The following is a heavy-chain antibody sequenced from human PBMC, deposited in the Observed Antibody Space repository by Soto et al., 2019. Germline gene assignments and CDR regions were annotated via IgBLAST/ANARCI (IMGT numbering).Heavy chain of an antibody. CDR1: GFTFSSYA. Sequence: EVQLVESGGGLVQPGGSLRLSCAASGFTFSSYAMHWVRQAPAKGLEYVSTINRNGGSTYYANSVKGRFTISRDNSKNTLYLQMGSLRAEDMAVYYCARGGSDYYFDYWGQGTLVTVSS. CDR3: ARGGSDYYFDY. D-gene: IGHD2-21*02. CDR2: INRNGGST. V-gene: IGHV3-64*01. J-gene: IGHJ4*02.